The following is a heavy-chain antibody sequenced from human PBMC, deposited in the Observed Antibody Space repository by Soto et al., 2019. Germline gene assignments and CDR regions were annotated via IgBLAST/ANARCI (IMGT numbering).Heavy chain of an antibody. CDR1: GFTFSSYW. Sequence: GGSLRLSCAVSGFTFSSYWMTWVRQAQGKGLEWVANIKQDGSEKYYVDSVKGRFTISRDNAKKSLYLQMNSLRAEDTAVYYCAREYIVVVPATYNWFDPWGQGTLVTVSS. D-gene: IGHD2-2*01. V-gene: IGHV3-7*01. CDR2: IKQDGSEK. CDR3: AREYIVVVPATYNWFDP. J-gene: IGHJ5*02.